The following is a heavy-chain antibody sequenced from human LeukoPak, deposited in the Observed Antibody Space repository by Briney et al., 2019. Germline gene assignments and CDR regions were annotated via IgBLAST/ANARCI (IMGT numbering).Heavy chain of an antibody. J-gene: IGHJ4*02. CDR1: GFIFSSYS. Sequence: GGSLRLSCASSGFIFSSYSMNWVRQAPWKGLEWVSSISSSSSYIYYADSVKGRFTISRDNAKNSLYLQMNSLRAEDTAVYYCARDVPYGGDVGYWGQGTLVTVSS. D-gene: IGHD4-23*01. CDR2: ISSSSSYI. V-gene: IGHV3-21*01. CDR3: ARDVPYGGDVGY.